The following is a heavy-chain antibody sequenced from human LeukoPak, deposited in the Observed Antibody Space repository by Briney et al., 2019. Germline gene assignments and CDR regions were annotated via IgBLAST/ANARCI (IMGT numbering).Heavy chain of an antibody. J-gene: IGHJ4*02. CDR3: AKDPTLHSSNWWPY. V-gene: IGHV3-15*07. CDR2: IRTKSDGETV. CDR1: GFTFSSAC. D-gene: IGHD6-13*01. Sequence: PGGSLRLSCAASGFTFSSACLSWVRQAPGKGLEWVGRIRTKSDGETVDYAAPVKGRFTISRDDSKNTLFLQMNSLRVEDTAVYYCAKDPTLHSSNWWPYWGQGTLVTVSS.